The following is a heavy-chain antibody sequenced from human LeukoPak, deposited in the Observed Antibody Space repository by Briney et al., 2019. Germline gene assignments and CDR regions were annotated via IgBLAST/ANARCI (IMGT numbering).Heavy chain of an antibody. CDR3: ASIGKLVRGFDY. Sequence: PGGSLRLSCAASGFTFSSYSMNWVRQAPGKGLEWVSSISSSSSYIYYADSVKGRFTISRDNAKNSLYLQMNSLRAEDTAVYYCASIGKLVRGFDYWGQGTLVTVSS. CDR2: ISSSSSYI. CDR1: GFTFSSYS. J-gene: IGHJ4*02. D-gene: IGHD6-13*01. V-gene: IGHV3-21*01.